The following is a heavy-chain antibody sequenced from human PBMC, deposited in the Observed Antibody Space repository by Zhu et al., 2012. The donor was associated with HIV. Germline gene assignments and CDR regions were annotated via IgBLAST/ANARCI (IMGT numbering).Heavy chain of an antibody. Sequence: QVQLQQWGAGLLKPSETLSLTCAVYGGSFSGYYWSWIRQPPGKGLEWIGEINHSGSTNYNPSLKSRVTISVDASKNQFSLKLSSVTAADTAVYYCARTGYYGSGSYMQGDYYYYYGMDVWGQGTTVTVSS. V-gene: IGHV4-34*01. D-gene: IGHD3-10*01. CDR1: GGSFSGYY. J-gene: IGHJ6*02. CDR2: INHSGST. CDR3: ARTGYYGSGSYMQGDYYYYYGMDV.